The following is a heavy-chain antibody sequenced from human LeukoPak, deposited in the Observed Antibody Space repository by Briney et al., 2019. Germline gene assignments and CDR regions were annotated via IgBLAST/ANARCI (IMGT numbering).Heavy chain of an antibody. D-gene: IGHD3-22*01. V-gene: IGHV1-69*06. CDR2: IIPIFGTA. Sequence: GASVKVSCTASGGTFSSYAISWVRQAPGQGLEWMGRIIPIFGTANYAQKFQGRVTITADKSTSTAYMELSSLRSEDTAVYYCARALGYYDSGGLDYWGQGTLVTVSS. J-gene: IGHJ4*02. CDR1: GGTFSSYA. CDR3: ARALGYYDSGGLDY.